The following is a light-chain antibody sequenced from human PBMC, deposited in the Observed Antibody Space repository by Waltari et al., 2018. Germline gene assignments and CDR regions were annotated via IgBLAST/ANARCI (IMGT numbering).Light chain of an antibody. CDR2: EVR. Sequence: QSALTQPASVSGSPGQSITVSCTGTSRDVGRYNLVSWYQQHPGKAPKLRSYEVRERPSGVSYRFSGSKSGNTASLTISGLQAEDEGDYYCCSFAGSSISMVFGGGTKLTVL. CDR1: SRDVGRYNL. J-gene: IGLJ2*01. V-gene: IGLV2-23*02. CDR3: CSFAGSSISMV.